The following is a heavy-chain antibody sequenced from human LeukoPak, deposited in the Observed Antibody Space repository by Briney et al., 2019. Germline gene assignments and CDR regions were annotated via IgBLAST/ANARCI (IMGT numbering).Heavy chain of an antibody. V-gene: IGHV3-11*01. Sequence: GGSLRLSCAASGFTFNDCYMTWIRQAPGKGLEWIAYVSTTSKTIYYAESVKGRFSISRDNAKNSVFLQMNSLRDDDTAVYYCARGTLLTRDSGYPVFAYWGQGTQVTVSS. J-gene: IGHJ4*02. D-gene: IGHD3-22*01. CDR1: GFTFNDCY. CDR3: ARGTLLTRDSGYPVFAY. CDR2: VSTTSKTI.